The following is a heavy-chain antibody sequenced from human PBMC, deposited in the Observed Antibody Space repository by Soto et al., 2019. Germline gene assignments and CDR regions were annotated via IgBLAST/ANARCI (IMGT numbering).Heavy chain of an antibody. CDR1: GGLFSSFA. CDR2: IIPVFGTT. Sequence: VQSGPEVKKPGSSVKVSCKDSGGLFSSFAISWVRQASGQGLEWLGGIIPVFGTTNYAEKFQDRLTITADESTNTAYMELSGLRSGDTAIYYCARGGGPYVWFNEFWGQGTLVTVSS. J-gene: IGHJ4*02. V-gene: IGHV1-69*01. D-gene: IGHD3-16*01. CDR3: ARGGGPYVWFNEF.